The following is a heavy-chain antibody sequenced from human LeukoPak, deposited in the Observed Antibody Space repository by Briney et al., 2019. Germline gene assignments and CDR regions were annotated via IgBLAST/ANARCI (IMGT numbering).Heavy chain of an antibody. D-gene: IGHD3-10*01. V-gene: IGHV4-59*12. Sequence: SETLSLTCTVSGGSISSYYWSWIRQPPGKGLEWIGYIYYSGSTYYNPSLKSRVTISVDTSKNQFFLKLSSVTAADTAVYYCANLWFGELFSVYWGQGTLVTVSS. CDR1: GGSISSYY. CDR2: IYYSGST. J-gene: IGHJ4*02. CDR3: ANLWFGELFSVY.